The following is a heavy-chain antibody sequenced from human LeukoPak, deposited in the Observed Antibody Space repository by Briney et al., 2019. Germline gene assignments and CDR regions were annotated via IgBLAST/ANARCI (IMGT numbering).Heavy chain of an antibody. CDR3: AKVPINGIAVAPTDY. CDR1: GFTFSSYA. D-gene: IGHD6-19*01. J-gene: IGHJ4*02. V-gene: IGHV3-23*01. Sequence: PGGSLRLSCAASGFTFSSYAMSWVRQAPGKGLEWVSAISGSGGSTYYADSVKGRFTISRDNSKNTLYPQMNSLRAEDTAVYYCAKVPINGIAVAPTDYWGQGTLVTVSS. CDR2: ISGSGGST.